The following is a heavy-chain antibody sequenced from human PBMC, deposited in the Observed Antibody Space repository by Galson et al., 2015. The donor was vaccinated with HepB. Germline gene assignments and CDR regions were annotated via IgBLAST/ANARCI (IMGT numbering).Heavy chain of an antibody. J-gene: IGHJ4*02. V-gene: IGHV1-69*13. CDR3: AAATPQGSGSYYNDY. CDR1: GGTFSSYA. CDR2: IIPIFGTS. D-gene: IGHD3-10*01. Sequence: SVKVSCKASGGTFSSYAISWVRQAPGQGLEWMGGIIPIFGTSNYAQKFQGRVTITADESTSTAYMELSSLRSEDTAVYYCAAATPQGSGSYYNDYWGQGTLVTVSS.